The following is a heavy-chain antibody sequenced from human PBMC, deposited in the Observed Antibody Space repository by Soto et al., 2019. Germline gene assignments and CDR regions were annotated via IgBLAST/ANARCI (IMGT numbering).Heavy chain of an antibody. CDR3: AARITGYSSGWANFDY. D-gene: IGHD6-19*01. V-gene: IGHV4-39*01. Sequence: SETLSLTCTVSGGSISSSSYYWGWIRQPPGKGLEWIGSIYYSGSTYYNPSLKSRVTISVDMSKNQFSLKLSSVTAADTAVYYCAARITGYSSGWANFDYWGQGTLVTVSS. J-gene: IGHJ4*02. CDR2: IYYSGST. CDR1: GGSISSSSYY.